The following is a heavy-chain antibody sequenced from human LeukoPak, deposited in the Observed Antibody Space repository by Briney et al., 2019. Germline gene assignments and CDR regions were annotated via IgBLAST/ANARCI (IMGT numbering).Heavy chain of an antibody. J-gene: IGHJ4*02. D-gene: IGHD6-13*01. CDR1: GFTFNTYS. V-gene: IGHV3-21*01. Sequence: GGSLRLSCAASGFTFNTYSMHWVRQAPGKGLEWVSSISGSSNYIYYADSVKGRFTISRDNAKNSLYLQMNSLRGEDSAVYYCARSDSNWYPFEYWGQGTLVTVSS. CDR3: ARSDSNWYPFEY. CDR2: ISGSSNYI.